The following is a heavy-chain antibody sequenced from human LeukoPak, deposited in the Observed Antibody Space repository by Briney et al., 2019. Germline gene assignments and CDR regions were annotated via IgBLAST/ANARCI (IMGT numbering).Heavy chain of an antibody. Sequence: SQTLSLTCTVSGGSISSGSYYWSWIRQPAGKGLEWIGRIYTSGSTNYNPSLKSRVTMSVDMSKNQFSLKLSSVTAADTAVYYCARERGVATGVFLDYWGQGTLVTVSS. CDR3: ARERGVATGVFLDY. D-gene: IGHD1-14*01. V-gene: IGHV4-61*02. CDR2: IYTSGST. J-gene: IGHJ4*02. CDR1: GGSISSGSYY.